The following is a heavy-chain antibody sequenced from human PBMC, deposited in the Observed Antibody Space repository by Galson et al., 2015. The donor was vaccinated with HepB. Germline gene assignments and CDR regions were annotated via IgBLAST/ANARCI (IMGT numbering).Heavy chain of an antibody. V-gene: IGHV1-46*01. J-gene: IGHJ4*02. Sequence: SVKVSCKASGYTFARHYVHWVRQAPGQGLEWMGIINPSGGSTSYAQKFQGRVTMTRDTSTSTVYMELSSLRSEDTAVYYCARDQGSTATFDYWGQGTLVTVSS. CDR3: ARDQGSTATFDY. D-gene: IGHD6-13*01. CDR2: INPSGGST. CDR1: GYTFARHY.